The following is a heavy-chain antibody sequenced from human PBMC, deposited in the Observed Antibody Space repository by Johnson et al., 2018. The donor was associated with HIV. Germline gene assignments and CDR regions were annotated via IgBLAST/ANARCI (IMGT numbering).Heavy chain of an antibody. CDR3: ATHYYDSINAFDI. CDR1: GFTFSSYV. Sequence: VQLVESGGGLIQPGGSLRLSCAASGFTFSSYVMSWVRQAPGKGLEWVSSISGSGGGTYYADSVRGRFTISRDNSKKSLYLQMNSLRAEDTALYYCATHYYDSINAFDIWGQGTMVTVSS. J-gene: IGHJ3*02. CDR2: ISGSGGGT. D-gene: IGHD3-22*01. V-gene: IGHV3-23*04.